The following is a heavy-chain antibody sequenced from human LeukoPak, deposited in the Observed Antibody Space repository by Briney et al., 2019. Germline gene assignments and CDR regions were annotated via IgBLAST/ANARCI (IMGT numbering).Heavy chain of an antibody. CDR1: GGSISSGGYY. V-gene: IGHV4-31*03. Sequence: SETLSLTCTVSGGSISSGGYYWSWIRQHPGKGLEWIGYIYYSGSTYYNPSLKSRVTISVDTSKNQFSLKLSSVTAADTAVYYCARGGIVGATFDYWGQGTLVTVSS. D-gene: IGHD1-26*01. CDR3: ARGGIVGATFDY. J-gene: IGHJ4*02. CDR2: IYYSGST.